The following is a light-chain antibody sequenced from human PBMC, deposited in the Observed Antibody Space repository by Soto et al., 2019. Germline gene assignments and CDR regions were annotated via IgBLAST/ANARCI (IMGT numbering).Light chain of an antibody. V-gene: IGLV2-8*01. Sequence: QSALTQPPSASGSPGQSVTISCTGTSSDVGAYKYVSWYQQYPGKAPKLLIYEVSKRPSGVPDRVSGSKSGNTASLTVSGLQAEDEADYYCTSYVGSDIWVFGGGTKLTV. CDR3: TSYVGSDIWV. J-gene: IGLJ3*02. CDR2: EVS. CDR1: SSDVGAYKY.